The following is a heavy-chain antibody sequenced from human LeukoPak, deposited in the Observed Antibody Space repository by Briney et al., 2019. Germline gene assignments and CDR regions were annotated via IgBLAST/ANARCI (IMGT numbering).Heavy chain of an antibody. CDR3: ARYTDHFYFDY. J-gene: IGHJ4*02. V-gene: IGHV5-51*01. CDR2: IYPGDSDT. Sequence: GESLKISCKGSGYNFTSSWIGWARQMPGKGLEWMGIIYPGDSDTRYSPSFQGQVTISADKSISTAYLQWSSLNTSDTAMYYCARYTDHFYFDYWGQGTLVTVSS. CDR1: GYNFTSSW. D-gene: IGHD1-1*01.